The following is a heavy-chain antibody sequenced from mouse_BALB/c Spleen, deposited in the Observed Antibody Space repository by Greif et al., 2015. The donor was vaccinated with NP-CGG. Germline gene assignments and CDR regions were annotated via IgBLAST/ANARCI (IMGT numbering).Heavy chain of an antibody. Sequence: VQLQQSGAELVRPGSSVKTSCKASGYAFSSYWMNWVKQRPGQGLEWIGQIYPGDGDINYNGKFKGKATLTADKSSSTAYMQLSSLTSEDSAVYFCARVGNYYFDYWGQGTTLTVSS. CDR1: GYAFSSYW. D-gene: IGHD2-1*01. CDR2: IYPGDGDI. CDR3: ARVGNYYFDY. V-gene: IGHV1-80*01. J-gene: IGHJ2*01.